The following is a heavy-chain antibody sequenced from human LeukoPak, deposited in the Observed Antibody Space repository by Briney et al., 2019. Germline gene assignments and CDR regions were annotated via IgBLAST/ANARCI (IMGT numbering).Heavy chain of an antibody. J-gene: IGHJ2*01. D-gene: IGHD6-19*01. V-gene: IGHV4-4*02. CDR2: IYHTGST. Sequence: SGTLSLTCDVSGGSITQTNYWTWVRQPPGKGLEWIGYIYHTGSTHYNPSLKSRVTISVDTSKNQFSLNLSSVTAADTAVYYCARDSRGSGWDYWSFDLWGRGTLITVSS. CDR1: GGSITQTNY. CDR3: ARDSRGSGWDYWSFDL.